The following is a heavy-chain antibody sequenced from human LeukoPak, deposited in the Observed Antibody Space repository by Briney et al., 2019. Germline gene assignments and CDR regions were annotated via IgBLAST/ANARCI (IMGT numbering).Heavy chain of an antibody. D-gene: IGHD3-16*02. J-gene: IGHJ4*02. CDR1: GGTFSSYA. CDR2: IIPILGIA. Sequence: SVKVSCKASGGTFSSYAISWVRQAPGQGLEWMGRIIPILGIANYAQKFQGRVTITADKSTSTAYMELSSLRAEDTAVYYCAKESARSVWGSYRSHFDYWGQGTLVTVSS. V-gene: IGHV1-69*04. CDR3: AKESARSVWGSYRSHFDY.